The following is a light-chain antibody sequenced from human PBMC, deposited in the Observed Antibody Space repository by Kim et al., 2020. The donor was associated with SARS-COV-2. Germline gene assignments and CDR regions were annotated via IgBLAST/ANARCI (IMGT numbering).Light chain of an antibody. V-gene: IGKV3-20*01. J-gene: IGKJ2*01. CDR1: QSVRSNF. CDR2: GVS. Sequence: ELVLTQSPGTLSLSPGERATLSCRASQSVRSNFLAWYQQKVGQAPRLLIYGVSTRATGIPDRFSGSGSGTDFTLTISRLEPEDFAVYYCQHYDNSPTYTFGQGTKLEI. CDR3: QHYDNSPTYT.